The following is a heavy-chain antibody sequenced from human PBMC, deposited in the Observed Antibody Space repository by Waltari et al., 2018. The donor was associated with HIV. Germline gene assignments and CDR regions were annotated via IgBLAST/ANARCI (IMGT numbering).Heavy chain of an antibody. CDR3: ARHSLTYYYDSSGYSVAFDY. Sequence: QLQLQESGPGLVKPSETLSLTCTVSGGSISSSSYYWGWIRQPPGEGLEWIGSIYYSGSTYYNPSLKSRVTISVDTSKNQFSLKLSSVTAADTAVYYCARHSLTYYYDSSGYSVAFDYWGQGTLVTVSS. CDR1: GGSISSSSYY. CDR2: IYYSGST. D-gene: IGHD3-22*01. V-gene: IGHV4-39*01. J-gene: IGHJ4*02.